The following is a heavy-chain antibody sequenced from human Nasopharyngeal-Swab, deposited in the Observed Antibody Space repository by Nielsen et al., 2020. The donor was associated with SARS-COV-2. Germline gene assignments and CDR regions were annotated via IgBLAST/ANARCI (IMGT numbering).Heavy chain of an antibody. Sequence: SCTVSGGSISSGDYYWRWLRQPPGKGLEWIGYIYYSGSTYYNPSLKSRVTISVDTSKNQFSLKLSSVTAADTAVYFCARLLLWFGEGGFVDYWGQGTLVTVSS. D-gene: IGHD3-10*01. J-gene: IGHJ4*02. CDR2: IYYSGST. CDR3: ARLLLWFGEGGFVDY. CDR1: GGSISSGDYY. V-gene: IGHV4-30-4*01.